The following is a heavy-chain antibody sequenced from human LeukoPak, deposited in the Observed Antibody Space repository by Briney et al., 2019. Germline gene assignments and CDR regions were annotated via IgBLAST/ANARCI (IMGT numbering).Heavy chain of an antibody. CDR1: GGSISSSSYY. Sequence: PSETLSLTCTVSGGSISSSSYYWGWIRQPPGKGLEWIGSIYYSGSTYYNPSLKSRVTISVDTSKNQFSLKLSSVTAADTAVYYCARSYCSSTSCPIPNWFGPWGQGTLVTVSS. V-gene: IGHV4-39*01. CDR2: IYYSGST. J-gene: IGHJ5*02. D-gene: IGHD2-2*01. CDR3: ARSYCSSTSCPIPNWFGP.